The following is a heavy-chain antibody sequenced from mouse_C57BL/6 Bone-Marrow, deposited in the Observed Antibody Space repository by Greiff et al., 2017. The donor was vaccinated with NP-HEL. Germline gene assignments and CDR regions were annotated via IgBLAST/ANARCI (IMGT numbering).Heavy chain of an antibody. D-gene: IGHD1-1*01. V-gene: IGHV1-15*01. CDR2: IDPETGGT. Sequence: QVHVKQSGAELVRPGASVTLSCKASGYTFTDYEMHWVKQTPVHGLEWIGAIDPETGGTAYNQKFKGKAILTADKSSSTAYMELRSLTSEDSAVYYCTSRYPYYAMDYWGQGTSVTVSS. CDR3: TSRYPYYAMDY. J-gene: IGHJ4*01. CDR1: GYTFTDYE.